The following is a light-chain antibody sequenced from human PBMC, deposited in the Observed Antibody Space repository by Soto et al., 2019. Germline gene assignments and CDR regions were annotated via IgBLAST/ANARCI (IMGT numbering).Light chain of an antibody. J-gene: IGLJ2*01. CDR1: SSNIGAGYD. CDR2: NNN. V-gene: IGLV1-40*01. Sequence: QSVLTQPPSVSGAPGQRVTISCTGSSSNIGAGYDVHWYQQLPGTAPKLLIYNNNYRPSGVPDRFSGSKSGTSASLAITGLQAEDEADYYCQSYDSSLSGYVVFGGGTKLTVL. CDR3: QSYDSSLSGYVV.